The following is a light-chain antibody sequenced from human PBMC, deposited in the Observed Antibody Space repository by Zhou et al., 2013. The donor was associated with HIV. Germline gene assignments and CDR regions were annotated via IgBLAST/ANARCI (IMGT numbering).Light chain of an antibody. CDR2: GAS. CDR1: QSVSSRS. V-gene: IGKV3-20*01. J-gene: IGKJ5*01. Sequence: EIVLTQSPGTLSLSPGERATLSCRASQSVSSRSLAWYQHQPGQAPRLLIYGASSRSTGIPDRFSGSGSGTDFSLSISRLEPEDFAVYYCQQYGSSPITFGQGTRLEIK. CDR3: QQYGSSPIT.